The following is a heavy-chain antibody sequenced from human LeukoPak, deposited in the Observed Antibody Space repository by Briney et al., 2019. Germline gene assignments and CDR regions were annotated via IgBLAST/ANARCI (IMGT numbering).Heavy chain of an antibody. Sequence: PSETLSLTCTVSVRSISSGGYYWSWIRQHPGKGLECIGYIYYSGSTYYHPSLKSRVTISVDTSKNQFSLKLSSVTAADTAVYYCARGPYCSSSWGRACYYYGMDVWGQGTTVTVSS. J-gene: IGHJ6*02. CDR1: VRSISSGGYY. CDR2: IYYSGST. V-gene: IGHV4-31*03. CDR3: ARGPYCSSSWGRACYYYGMDV. D-gene: IGHD2-2*01.